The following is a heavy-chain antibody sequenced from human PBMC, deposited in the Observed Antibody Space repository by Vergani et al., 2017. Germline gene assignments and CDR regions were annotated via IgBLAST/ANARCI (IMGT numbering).Heavy chain of an antibody. J-gene: IGHJ4*02. CDR2: INPGNGNT. D-gene: IGHD4-11*01. CDR3: ARDLDSNYFLDY. CDR1: GYTFTSYY. V-gene: IGHV1-3*01. Sequence: QVQLVQSGAEVKKPGASVKVSCKASGYTFTSYYMHWVRQAPGQRLEWMGWINPGNGNTKYSQRFQGRVTITRDTSASTAYMELSSLRSEDTAVYYCARDLDSNYFLDYWGQGTLVTVSS.